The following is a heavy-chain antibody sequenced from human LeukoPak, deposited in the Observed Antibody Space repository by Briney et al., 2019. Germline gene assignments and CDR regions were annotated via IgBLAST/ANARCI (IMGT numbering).Heavy chain of an antibody. CDR3: ARAYYDIPNYYFDY. CDR2: ISYDGSNK. CDR1: GFTFSSYA. J-gene: IGHJ4*02. V-gene: IGHV3-30*01. D-gene: IGHD3-9*01. Sequence: GGSLRLSCAASGFTFSSYAMHWVRQAPGKGLEWVAVISYDGSNKYYADSVKGRFTISRDNSKNTLYLQMNSLRAEDTAVYYCARAYYDIPNYYFDYWGQGTLVTVSS.